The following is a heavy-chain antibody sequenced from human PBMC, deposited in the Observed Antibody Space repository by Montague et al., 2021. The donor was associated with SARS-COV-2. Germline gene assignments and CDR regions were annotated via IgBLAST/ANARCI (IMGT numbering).Heavy chain of an antibody. J-gene: IGHJ6*02. V-gene: IGHV4-59*01. CDR1: GGSISNYY. CDR3: ARVAELDDFSVYYYGLDA. CDR2: IHYSGST. Sequence: SETLSLTCTVSGGSISNYYWSWIRQPPGKGLEYIGYIHYSGSTNFSPSLNSRVSISLDTSKNQFSLNLRSVTTADTAVYYCARVAELDDFSVYYYGLDAWGQGTTVTVSS. D-gene: IGHD3/OR15-3a*01.